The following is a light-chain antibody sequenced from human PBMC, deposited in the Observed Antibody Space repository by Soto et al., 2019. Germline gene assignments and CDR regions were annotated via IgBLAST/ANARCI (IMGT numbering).Light chain of an antibody. CDR3: SSYTTINTVI. Sequence: QSVLAQPASVSGSPGQSITISCTGTSSDVGAYNYVSWYHQHHPGKAPELIIYDVTDRPSGVSTRFSGSKSVNTAALTISGLQAEDEGDYYCSSYTTINTVIFFGGTKVTVL. CDR1: SSDVGAYNY. V-gene: IGLV2-14*01. J-gene: IGLJ2*01. CDR2: DVT.